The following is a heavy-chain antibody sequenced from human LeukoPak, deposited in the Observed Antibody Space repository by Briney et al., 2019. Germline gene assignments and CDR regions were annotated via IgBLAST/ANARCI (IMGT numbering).Heavy chain of an antibody. CDR1: GGSISSYY. J-gene: IGHJ4*02. Sequence: SETLSLTCTVSGGSISSYYWSWIRQPPGKGLEWIGYIYYSGSTNYNPSLKSRVTISVDTSKNQFSLKLSSVTAADTAVYYCARAGFSGSHVDYWGQGTLVTVSS. V-gene: IGHV4-59*01. CDR3: ARAGFSGSHVDY. D-gene: IGHD1-26*01. CDR2: IYYSGST.